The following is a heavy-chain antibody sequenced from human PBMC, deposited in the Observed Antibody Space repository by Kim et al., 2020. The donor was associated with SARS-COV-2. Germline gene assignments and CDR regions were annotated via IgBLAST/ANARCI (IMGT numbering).Heavy chain of an antibody. Sequence: SVKVSCKASGGTFSSYTISWVRQAPGQGLEWMGRIIPILGIANYAQKFQGRVTITADKSTSTAYMELSSLRSEDTAVYYCASHPDYGDYPYYYYYGMDVWGQGTTVTVSS. J-gene: IGHJ6*02. V-gene: IGHV1-69*02. D-gene: IGHD4-17*01. CDR3: ASHPDYGDYPYYYYYGMDV. CDR2: IIPILGIA. CDR1: GGTFSSYT.